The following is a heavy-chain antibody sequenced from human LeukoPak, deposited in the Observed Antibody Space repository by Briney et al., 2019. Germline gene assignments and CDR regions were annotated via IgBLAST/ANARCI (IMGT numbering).Heavy chain of an antibody. CDR2: ISGSGHDI. Sequence: PGGSLRLSCAASGFTFSDSYMTWVRQAPGKGVEWVAYISGSGHDINYSESAKGRFTISRDNAKNSLYLQMNSLRAEDTAVYYCARQTLGYCSSTSCYDDYWGQGTLVTVSS. J-gene: IGHJ4*02. D-gene: IGHD2-2*01. CDR1: GFTFSDSY. CDR3: ARQTLGYCSSTSCYDDY. V-gene: IGHV3-11*04.